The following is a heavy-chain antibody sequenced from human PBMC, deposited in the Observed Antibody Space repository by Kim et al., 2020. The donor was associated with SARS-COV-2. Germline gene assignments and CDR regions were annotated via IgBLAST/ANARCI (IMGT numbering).Heavy chain of an antibody. D-gene: IGHD2-8*01. J-gene: IGHJ6*02. CDR3: ARVLVFYYYGMDV. V-gene: IGHV3-33*01. Sequence: YYAASVKGRFTISRDNAKNTLYLQMTSLRAEDTAVYYCARVLVFYYYGMDVWGQGTTVTVSS.